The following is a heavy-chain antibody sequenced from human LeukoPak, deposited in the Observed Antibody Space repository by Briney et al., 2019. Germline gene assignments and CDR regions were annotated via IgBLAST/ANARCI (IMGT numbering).Heavy chain of an antibody. CDR3: ARAIFSRGWYLVDY. J-gene: IGHJ4*02. CDR1: GFPFSSYS. Sequence: PGGSLRLSCAASGFPFSSYSMNWVRRAPGRGPEWVSSISTRIDYMYYADSVKGRFTISRDNAKNSLYLQMNSLRAEDTAVYYRARAIFSRGWYLVDYWGQGTLVTVSS. CDR2: ISTRIDYM. V-gene: IGHV3-21*01. D-gene: IGHD6-19*01.